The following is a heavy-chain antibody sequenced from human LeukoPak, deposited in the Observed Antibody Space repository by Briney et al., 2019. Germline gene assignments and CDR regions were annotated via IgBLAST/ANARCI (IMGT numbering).Heavy chain of an antibody. CDR1: GFTFSSYW. D-gene: IGHD2-2*01. CDR3: RVVVVPAASDCYYGMDV. V-gene: IGHV3-7*03. J-gene: IGHJ6*04. Sequence: GGSLRLSCAASGFTFSSYWMSWVRQAPGKGLEWVANIKQGGSEKYYVDSVKGRFTISRDNAKNSLYLQMNSLRAEDTVVYYCRVVVVPAASDCYYGMDVWGKGTTVTVSS. CDR2: IKQGGSEK.